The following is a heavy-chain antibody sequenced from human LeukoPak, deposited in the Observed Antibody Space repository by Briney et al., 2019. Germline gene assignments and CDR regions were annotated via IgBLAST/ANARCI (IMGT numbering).Heavy chain of an antibody. CDR2: ISYDGSKK. D-gene: IGHD6-13*01. CDR3: AKDRSSSWAFDY. CDR1: GFTFSSNG. V-gene: IGHV3-30*18. Sequence: GRSLRLSCAASGFTFSSNGMHWVRQAPGKGLEWVAVISYDGSKKYYADSVKGRFTVSRDDSKNTLYLQMNSLRAEGTAVYYCAKDRSSSWAFDYWGQGTLVTVSS. J-gene: IGHJ4*02.